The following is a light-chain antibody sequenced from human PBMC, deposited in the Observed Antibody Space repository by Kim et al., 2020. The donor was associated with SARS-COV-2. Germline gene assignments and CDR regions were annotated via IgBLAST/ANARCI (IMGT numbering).Light chain of an antibody. V-gene: IGKV3-15*01. Sequence: EIVMTQSPATLSVPPGERATLSCRASQSVSSNLAWYQQKPGQAPRLLIYGASTRTSGIPARFSGSGSGTEFTLTISSLQSEDFAVYYCQQENNGPRRTFGGGAKVEIK. CDR1: QSVSSN. CDR2: GAS. CDR3: QQENNGPRRT. J-gene: IGKJ4*02.